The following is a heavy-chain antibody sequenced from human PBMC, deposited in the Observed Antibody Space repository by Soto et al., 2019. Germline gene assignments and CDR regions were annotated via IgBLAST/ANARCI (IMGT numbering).Heavy chain of an antibody. CDR3: ARVVAVAGTSGNWFDP. CDR2: IYYSGST. Sequence: SETLSLTCAVYGGSFSGYYWSWIRQPPGKGLEWIGYIYYSGSTNYNPSLKSRVTISVDTSKNQFSLKLSSVTAADTAVYYCARVVAVAGTSGNWFDPWGQGTLVTVSS. D-gene: IGHD6-19*01. V-gene: IGHV4-59*01. J-gene: IGHJ5*02. CDR1: GGSFSGYY.